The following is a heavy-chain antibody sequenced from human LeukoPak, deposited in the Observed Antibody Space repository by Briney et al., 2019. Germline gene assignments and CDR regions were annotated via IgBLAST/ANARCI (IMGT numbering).Heavy chain of an antibody. CDR3: ARVSFYYDSSGYPRQYYFDY. D-gene: IGHD3-22*01. V-gene: IGHV1-18*01. CDR1: VYTFTSYG. CDR2: NSAYNGNT. Sequence: GASVNVSCKASVYTFTSYGISWVRQAPGQGLEGMGWNSAYNGNTNYAQKLQGRVTMTTDTSTSTAYMELRSLRSDDTAVYYCARVSFYYDSSGYPRQYYFDYWGQGTLVTASS. J-gene: IGHJ4*02.